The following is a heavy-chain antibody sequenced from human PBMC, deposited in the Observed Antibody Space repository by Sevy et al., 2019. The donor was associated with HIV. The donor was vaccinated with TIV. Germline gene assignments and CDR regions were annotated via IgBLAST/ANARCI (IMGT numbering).Heavy chain of an antibody. CDR3: AKGGYYYGGRGCHRVFDY. CDR2: ISVSGDKT. V-gene: IGHV3-23*01. J-gene: IGHJ4*02. CDR1: GFTFSSYA. D-gene: IGHD3-22*01. Sequence: GGSLRLSCATSGFTFSSYAMSWVRQAPGKGLEWVSLISVSGDKTYYADSVKGRFTISRDNSKKTLYLQMNNLRAEDTAVYDCAKGGYYYGGRGCHRVFDYWGQGTLVTVSS.